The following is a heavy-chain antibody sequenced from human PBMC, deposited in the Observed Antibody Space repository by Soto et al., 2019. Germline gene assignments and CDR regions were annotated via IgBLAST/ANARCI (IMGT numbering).Heavy chain of an antibody. J-gene: IGHJ4*02. Sequence: SGPTLVNPTQTLTLTCTFSGFSLSTDDVGVGWIRQPPGKALDWLAVIYWDDDKRYSPSLKSRLTITKDTSKNQVLLTMTNMDPVDTATYFCARSKYSISSFDYWGQGALVSVS. D-gene: IGHD6-6*01. CDR2: IYWDDDK. CDR1: GFSLSTDDVG. V-gene: IGHV2-5*02. CDR3: ARSKYSISSFDY.